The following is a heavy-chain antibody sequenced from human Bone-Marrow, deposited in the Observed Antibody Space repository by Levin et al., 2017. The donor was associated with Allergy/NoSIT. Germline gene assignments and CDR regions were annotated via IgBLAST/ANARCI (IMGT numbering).Heavy chain of an antibody. CDR1: FFPFLPSF. CDR3: AREYRQFPLTY. CDR2: IKEDGSET. D-gene: IGHD3-16*02. Sequence: GESLKISFSSSFFPFLPSFLLFFLPSPFKGLEWVANIKEDGSETYYVDSVKGRFTISRDNGKNSLYLQMNSLRAEDTAMYYCAREYRQFPLTYWGQGTLVTVSS. J-gene: IGHJ4*02. V-gene: IGHV3-7*01.